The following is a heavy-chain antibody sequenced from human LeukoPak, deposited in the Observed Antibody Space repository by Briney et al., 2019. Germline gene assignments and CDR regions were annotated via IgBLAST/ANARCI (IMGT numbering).Heavy chain of an antibody. CDR3: AKTTFRGNLVWFDP. D-gene: IGHD3-16*01. CDR2: LYDSGRA. J-gene: IGHJ5*02. V-gene: IGHV4-59*01. CDR1: GGSIGSDY. Sequence: SETLSLTCTVSGGSIGSDYWSWIRQPPGKPLEWIGYLYDSGRAKYNPSLKSRVTISPDASRSQFSLKVSSVTAADTAVYFCAKTTFRGNLVWFDPWGQGTLVTVSS.